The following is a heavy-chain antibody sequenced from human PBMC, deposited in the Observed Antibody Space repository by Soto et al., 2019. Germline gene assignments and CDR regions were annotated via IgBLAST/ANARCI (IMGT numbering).Heavy chain of an antibody. D-gene: IGHD6-13*01. J-gene: IGHJ4*02. CDR1: GFTFSGSA. V-gene: IGHV3-49*04. Sequence: PGGSLRLSCASSGFTFSGSAMHLVRQASGKGLEWVGLIRSKAYGWTTEYAASVKGRFTISRDDSKSIAYLQMNSLKTEDTAVYYCTRDLSYSSSPTYWGQGTLVTVSS. CDR2: IRSKAYGWTT. CDR3: TRDLSYSSSPTY.